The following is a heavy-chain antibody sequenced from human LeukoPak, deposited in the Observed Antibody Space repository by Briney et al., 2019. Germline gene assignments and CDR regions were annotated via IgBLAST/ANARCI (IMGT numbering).Heavy chain of an antibody. V-gene: IGHV3-23*01. J-gene: IGHJ4*02. Sequence: GGSLRLSCAASGFTFSSYAMSWVRQAPGKGLEWVSAISGSGGRTYYADSVKGRFTISRDNSKNTLYLQMNSLRAEDTAVYYCARKGGRSIAARWAFDYWGQGTLVTVSS. D-gene: IGHD6-6*01. CDR2: ISGSGGRT. CDR3: ARKGGRSIAARWAFDY. CDR1: GFTFSSYA.